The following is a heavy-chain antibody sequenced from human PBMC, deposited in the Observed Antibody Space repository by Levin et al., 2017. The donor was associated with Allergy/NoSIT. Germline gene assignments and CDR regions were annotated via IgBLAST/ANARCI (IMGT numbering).Heavy chain of an antibody. CDR1: GFTFSSYG. D-gene: IGHD3-10*01. J-gene: IGHJ4*02. V-gene: IGHV3-30*18. Sequence: GESLKISCAASGFTFSSYGMHWVRQAPGKGLEWVAVISYDGSNKYYADSVKGRFTISRDNSKNTLYLQMNSLRAEDTAVYYCAKMGTWGEFYGSGLPNLDYWGQGTLVTVSS. CDR3: AKMGTWGEFYGSGLPNLDY. CDR2: ISYDGSNK.